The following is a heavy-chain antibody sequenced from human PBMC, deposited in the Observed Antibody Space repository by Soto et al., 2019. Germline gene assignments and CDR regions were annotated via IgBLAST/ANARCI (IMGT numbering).Heavy chain of an antibody. CDR1: GGSISSGDYY. CDR3: ARRATASEYYDILTGIIAYDAFDI. D-gene: IGHD3-9*01. CDR2: IYYSGSI. J-gene: IGHJ3*02. Sequence: PSETLSLTCTVSGGSISSGDYYWSWIRQPPGKGLGWIGSIYYSGSIYYNPSLKSRVTISVETSKNQFSLKVTSVNAADTAVYYCARRATASEYYDILTGIIAYDAFDIWGQGTMVTVSS. V-gene: IGHV4-30-4*02.